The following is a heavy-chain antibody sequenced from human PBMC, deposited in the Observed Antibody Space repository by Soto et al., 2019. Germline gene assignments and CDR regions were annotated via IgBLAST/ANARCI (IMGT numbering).Heavy chain of an antibody. D-gene: IGHD6-19*01. Sequence: GGSLRLSCAASGFTVSSNYMSWVRQAPGKGLEWVSVIYSGGSTYYADSVKGRFTISRDNSKNTLYLQMNSLRAEDTAVYYCARVRQWLVRGGYYFDYWGQGTLVTVSS. CDR3: ARVRQWLVRGGYYFDY. J-gene: IGHJ4*02. V-gene: IGHV3-53*01. CDR2: IYSGGST. CDR1: GFTVSSNY.